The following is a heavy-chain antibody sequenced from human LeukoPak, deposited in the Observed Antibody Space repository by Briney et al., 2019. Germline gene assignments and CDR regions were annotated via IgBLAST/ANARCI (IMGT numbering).Heavy chain of an antibody. CDR1: GFTFRNYW. Sequence: GGSLRLSCAASGFTFRNYWMSWVRQVPGKGLEWVVNINEGGNEKNYVDSVKGRFTASRDNAQNSLYLQMNSLRVEDTAVYYCAREYCSGGSCYLDYWGQGTLVTVAP. CDR2: INEGGNEK. V-gene: IGHV3-7*03. D-gene: IGHD2-15*01. CDR3: AREYCSGGSCYLDY. J-gene: IGHJ4*02.